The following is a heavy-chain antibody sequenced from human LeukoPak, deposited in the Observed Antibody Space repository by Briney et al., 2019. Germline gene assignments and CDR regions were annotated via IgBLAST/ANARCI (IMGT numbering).Heavy chain of an antibody. V-gene: IGHV4-39*01. CDR2: IYYSGST. Sequence: SETLSLTCTVSGGSISNSGYYWGWIRQPPGKGLEWIGNIYYSGSTYYNPSLESRVTISVDTSKNQFSLKLSSVTAADTAVYYCAKTYYYDPFDYWGQETLVTVSS. D-gene: IGHD3-22*01. J-gene: IGHJ4*02. CDR3: AKTYYYDPFDY. CDR1: GGSISNSGYY.